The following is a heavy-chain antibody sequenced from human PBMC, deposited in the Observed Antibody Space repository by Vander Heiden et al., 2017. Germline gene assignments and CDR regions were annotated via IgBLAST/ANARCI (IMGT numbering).Heavy chain of an antibody. Sequence: EVQLLASGGGLVQPGGSLRLSCAASGFTFSSYAMSWVRQAPGMGLEWVSAISGSGGSTYYADAGKGRFTISRDNSKNTLYLQMNSLRAEDTAVYYCAKEDLWDYGDYDWFDPWCEGPLVAVSS. CDR1: GFTFSSYA. D-gene: IGHD4-17*01. V-gene: IGHV3-23*01. CDR2: ISGSGGST. J-gene: IGHJ5*02. CDR3: AKEDLWDYGDYDWFDP.